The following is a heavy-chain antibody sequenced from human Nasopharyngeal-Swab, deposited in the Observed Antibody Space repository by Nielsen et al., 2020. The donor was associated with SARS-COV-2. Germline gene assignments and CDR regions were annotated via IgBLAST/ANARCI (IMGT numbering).Heavy chain of an antibody. CDR2: TYYRSKWYN. J-gene: IGHJ6*03. V-gene: IGHV6-1*01. CDR3: ARARGAYGDYYYYYYTDV. D-gene: IGHD4-17*01. Sequence: SRKCPSRGLEWLGRTYYRSKWYNDYAVSVKSRMTINPDTSKNQFSLHLNSVTPEDTAVYYCARARGAYGDYYYYYYTDVWGKGTTVTVSS.